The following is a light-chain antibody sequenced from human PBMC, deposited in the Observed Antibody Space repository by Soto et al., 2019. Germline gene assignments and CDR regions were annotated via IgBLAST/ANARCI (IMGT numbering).Light chain of an antibody. J-gene: IGLJ3*02. CDR2: RNN. Sequence: QSVLTQPPSASGTPGQRVTTSCSGSSSNIGSNYVYWYQQLPGTAPKLLIYRNNQRPSGVPDRFSGSKSGTSASLAISGLRYEDEADYYCAAWDDSLSCWVFGGGTKLTVL. CDR3: AAWDDSLSCWV. CDR1: SSNIGSNY. V-gene: IGLV1-47*01.